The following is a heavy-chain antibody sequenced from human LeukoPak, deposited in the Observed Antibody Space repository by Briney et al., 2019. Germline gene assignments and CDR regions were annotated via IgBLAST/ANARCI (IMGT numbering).Heavy chain of an antibody. J-gene: IGHJ4*02. Sequence: ASMKVSCQASGYTFTSYGISWVRPAPGQGLEWMGWISAYNGNINYAQKLQGRVTMTTDTSTSTASMELRSLRSDDTAVYYCARGKDYYDSSGYYFDYWGQGTLVTVSS. CDR2: ISAYNGNI. CDR3: ARGKDYYDSSGYYFDY. V-gene: IGHV1-18*01. CDR1: GYTFTSYG. D-gene: IGHD3-22*01.